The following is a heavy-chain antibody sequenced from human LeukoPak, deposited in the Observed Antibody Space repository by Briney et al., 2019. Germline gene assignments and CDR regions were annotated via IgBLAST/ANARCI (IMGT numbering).Heavy chain of an antibody. V-gene: IGHV6-1*01. Sequence: SQTLSHTCAISGDSVSSNSAAWNWIRQSPSRGLGGLGRTYYRSKWYNDYAVSVKSRITINPDTSKNRFSLQLNSVTPEDTAVYYCARDQGIAVAAGPYYYYGMDVWGQGTTVTVSS. D-gene: IGHD6-19*01. CDR2: TYYRSKWYN. CDR3: ARDQGIAVAAGPYYYYGMDV. CDR1: GDSVSSNSAA. J-gene: IGHJ6*02.